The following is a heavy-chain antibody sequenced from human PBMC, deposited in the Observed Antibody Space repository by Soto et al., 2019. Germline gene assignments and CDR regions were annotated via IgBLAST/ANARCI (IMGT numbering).Heavy chain of an antibody. CDR2: INHSGST. CDR1: GGSFSGYY. V-gene: IGHV4-34*01. J-gene: IGHJ5*02. Sequence: QVQLQQWGAGLLKPSETLSLTCAVYGGSFSGYYWSWIRQPPGKGLEWIGEINHSGSTNYNPSLKSRVTISVDTSKNQFSLKLSSVTAADTAVYYCARAGDIVVVVAATGNWFDPWGQGTLVTVSS. D-gene: IGHD2-15*01. CDR3: ARAGDIVVVVAATGNWFDP.